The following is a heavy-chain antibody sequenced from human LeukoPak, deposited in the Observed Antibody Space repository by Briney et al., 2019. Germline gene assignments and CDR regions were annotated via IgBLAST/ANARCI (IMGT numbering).Heavy chain of an antibody. CDR2: ISSSSSTI. CDR3: AGLYSSSWDY. J-gene: IGHJ4*02. Sequence: GGSLRLSCAASGFTFSSYSMNWVRQAPGKGLEWVSYISSSSSTIYYADSVKRRFTISRDNAKNSLYQQMNRRRDEDTAVYYCAGLYSSSWDYWGQGTLVTVSS. CDR1: GFTFSSYS. D-gene: IGHD6-13*01. V-gene: IGHV3-48*02.